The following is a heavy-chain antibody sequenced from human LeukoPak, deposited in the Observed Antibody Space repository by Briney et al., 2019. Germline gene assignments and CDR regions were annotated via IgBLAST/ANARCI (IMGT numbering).Heavy chain of an antibody. D-gene: IGHD4-17*01. CDR1: GGSISSYY. CDR3: ARVAYARIYYYYYMDV. J-gene: IGHJ6*03. V-gene: IGHV4-59*01. CDR2: IYYSGST. Sequence: PSETLSLTCTVSGGSISSYYWSWIRQPPGKGLEWIGYIYYSGSTNYNPSLKSRVTISVDTSKNQFSLKLSSVTAADTAVYYCARVAYARIYYYYYMDVWGKGTTVTISS.